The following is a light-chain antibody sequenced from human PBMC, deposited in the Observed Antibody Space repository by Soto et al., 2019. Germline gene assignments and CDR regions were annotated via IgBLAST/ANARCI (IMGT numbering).Light chain of an antibody. Sequence: QSALTQPRSVSGSPGQSVTISCTGTTSDIGGYIYVSWYQQYPGRAPRLMAYDVTKRPSGVSDRFSGSRSGTTASLTISGLQAEDEADYYCCSYAGSNTWVFGGGTKLTVL. CDR1: TSDIGGYIY. J-gene: IGLJ3*02. V-gene: IGLV2-11*01. CDR3: CSYAGSNTWV. CDR2: DVT.